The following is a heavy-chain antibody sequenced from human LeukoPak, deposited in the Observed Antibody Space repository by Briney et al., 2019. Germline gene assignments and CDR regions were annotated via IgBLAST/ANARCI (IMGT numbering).Heavy chain of an antibody. D-gene: IGHD3-10*01. Sequence: PSETLSLTRAVSGGSISYFYWSWIRQPPGKGLEWIGYIYYTGGTNYNPSLKSRVTISVDTSTNQFSLKLSSVTAADTAVYYCARGEALDIWDQGTMVTVS. CDR1: GGSISYFY. CDR3: ARGEALDI. V-gene: IGHV4-59*08. CDR2: IYYTGGT. J-gene: IGHJ3*02.